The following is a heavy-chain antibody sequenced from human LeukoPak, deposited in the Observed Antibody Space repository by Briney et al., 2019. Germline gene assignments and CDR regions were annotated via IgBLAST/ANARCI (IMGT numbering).Heavy chain of an antibody. CDR3: ARGWGKEYYYDSSGYYGVDY. J-gene: IGHJ4*02. V-gene: IGHV1-3*01. D-gene: IGHD3-22*01. CDR2: INAGNGNT. CDR1: GYTFTSYD. Sequence: ASVKVSCKASGYTFTSYDINWVRQATGQRLEWMGWINAGNGNTKYSQKFQGRVTITRDTSASTAYMELSSLRSEDTAVYYCARGWGKEYYYDSSGYYGVDYWGQGTLVTVSS.